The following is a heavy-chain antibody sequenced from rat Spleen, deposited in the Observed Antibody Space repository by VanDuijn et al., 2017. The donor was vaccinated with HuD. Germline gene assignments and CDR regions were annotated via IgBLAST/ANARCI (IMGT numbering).Heavy chain of an antibody. D-gene: IGHD1-12*02. CDR1: GHSITNGYR. CDR3: ARSDGTHYYLPFIY. V-gene: IGHV3-3*01. J-gene: IGHJ3*01. Sequence: EVQLQESGPGLVKPSQSLSLTCSFTGHSITNGYRWNWIRKFPGNKLEWMGYINSAGSTLYNPSLKSRISITRDTSKNQFFLQVNSVTTEDTATYYCARSDGTHYYLPFIYWGQGTLVTVSS. CDR2: INSAGST.